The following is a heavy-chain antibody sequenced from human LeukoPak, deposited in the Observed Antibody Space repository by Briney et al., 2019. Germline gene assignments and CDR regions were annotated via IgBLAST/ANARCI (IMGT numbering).Heavy chain of an antibody. CDR3: ARGMYDVWGLEEAWFDP. J-gene: IGHJ5*02. CDR2: IYYSGST. V-gene: IGHV4-59*11. Sequence: SETLSLTCTVSGGSISSHYWSWIRQPPGKGLEWIGYIYYSGSTNYNPSLKSRVTISVDTSKNQFSLKLSSVTAADTAVYYCARGMYDVWGLEEAWFDPWGQGTLVTVSS. CDR1: GGSISSHY. D-gene: IGHD2-8*01.